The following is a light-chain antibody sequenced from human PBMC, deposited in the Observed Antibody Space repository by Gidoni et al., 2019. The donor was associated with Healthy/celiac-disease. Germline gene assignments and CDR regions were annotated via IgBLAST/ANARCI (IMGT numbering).Light chain of an antibody. Sequence: EIVLTQSPATLSSSPGERATLSCRASQSVSSYLAWYQQKPGQAPRLLIYDASNRATGTPARFSGSGSGTDFTLTISSLVPEDFAVYYCQQRSNWPPLTFGGGTKVEIK. CDR2: DAS. CDR1: QSVSSY. J-gene: IGKJ4*01. V-gene: IGKV3-11*01. CDR3: QQRSNWPPLT.